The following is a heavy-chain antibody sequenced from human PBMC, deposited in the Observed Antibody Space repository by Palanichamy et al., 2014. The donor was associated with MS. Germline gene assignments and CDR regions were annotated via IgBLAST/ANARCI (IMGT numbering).Heavy chain of an antibody. J-gene: IGHJ4*02. D-gene: IGHD1-26*01. CDR3: ARDSSYGRFDY. CDR2: MNGAESDK. CDR1: GFTFSTYW. V-gene: IGHV3-7*01. Sequence: EVHLVESGGGLVQPGGSLRLSCAASGFTFSTYWMTWVRQAPGKGLEWVAIMNGAESDKYYVDSVKGRFTISRDNARNSLYLQINSLRAEDTAVYYCARDSSYGRFDYWGQGTLVTVSS.